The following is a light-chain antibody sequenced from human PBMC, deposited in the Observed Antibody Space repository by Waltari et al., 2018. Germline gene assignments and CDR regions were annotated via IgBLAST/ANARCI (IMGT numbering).Light chain of an antibody. CDR1: SGSLSTTSY. CDR2: KAN. Sequence: QEPSLSVSPGGTVTLTCALSSGSLSTTSYATWYQQTPGRAPRTLVYKANARSSGVPDRFSGSILGNTAALTITGAQADDESDYYCALYMGSGIWVFGGGTRLTVL. CDR3: ALYMGSGIWV. J-gene: IGLJ3*02. V-gene: IGLV8-61*01.